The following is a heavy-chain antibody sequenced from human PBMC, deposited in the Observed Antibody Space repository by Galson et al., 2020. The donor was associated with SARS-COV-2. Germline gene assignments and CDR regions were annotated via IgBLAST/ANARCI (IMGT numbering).Heavy chain of an antibody. J-gene: IGHJ6*03. CDR2: INSGGNT. V-gene: IGHV4-34*01. CDR3: ARGHRGVVPSPVLGLGPYYSYYYMDV. Sequence: SETLSLTCAVYGGSFSGYSWTWVRQPPGKGLEWIGEINSGGNTNYSPSLRSRVTISVDTSKNQFFLNLRSVTAADTALYYCARGHRGVVPSPVLGLGPYYSYYYMDVWDKGTTVTVSS. D-gene: IGHD3-10*01. CDR1: GGSFSGYS.